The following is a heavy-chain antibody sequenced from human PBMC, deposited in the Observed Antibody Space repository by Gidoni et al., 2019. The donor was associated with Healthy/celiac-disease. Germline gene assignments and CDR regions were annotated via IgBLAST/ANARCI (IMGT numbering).Heavy chain of an antibody. Sequence: EVQLVESGGGLVQPGGSLRLSCAASGFTFSSYWLHWVRQAPGKGLVWVSRINSDGSSTSYADSVKGRFTISRDNAKNTLYLQMNSLRAEDTAVYYCASHLRPIDGMDVWGQGTTVTVSS. D-gene: IGHD1-26*01. CDR3: ASHLRPIDGMDV. J-gene: IGHJ6*02. CDR1: GFTFSSYW. CDR2: INSDGSST. V-gene: IGHV3-74*01.